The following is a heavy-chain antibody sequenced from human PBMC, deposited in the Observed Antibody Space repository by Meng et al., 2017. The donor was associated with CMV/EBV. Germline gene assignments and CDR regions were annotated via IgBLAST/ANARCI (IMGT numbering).Heavy chain of an antibody. Sequence: GESLKISCAASGFTFDDYGMSWVRQAPGKGLEWVSGINWNGGSTGYADSVKGRFTISRDNAKNSLYLQMNSLRAEDTALYYCARSPYGSGSYYGSYYYYGMDVWGQGTTVTVSS. CDR1: GFTFDDYG. V-gene: IGHV3-20*04. CDR3: ARSPYGSGSYYGSYYYYGMDV. D-gene: IGHD3-10*01. J-gene: IGHJ6*02. CDR2: INWNGGST.